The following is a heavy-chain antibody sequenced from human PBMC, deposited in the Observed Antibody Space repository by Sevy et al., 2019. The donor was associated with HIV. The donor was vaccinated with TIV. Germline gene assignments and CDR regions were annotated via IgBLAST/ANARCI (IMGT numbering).Heavy chain of an antibody. CDR3: ARDTYSSGWLHDY. V-gene: IGHV3-48*02. D-gene: IGHD6-19*01. CDR2: ISSSSSTI. Sequence: GGSPRLSCAASGFTFSSYSMNWVRQAPGKGLEWVSYISSSSSTIYYADSVKGRFTISRDNAKNSLYLQMDSLRDEDTAVYYCARDTYSSGWLHDYWGQGTLVTVSS. J-gene: IGHJ4*02. CDR1: GFTFSSYS.